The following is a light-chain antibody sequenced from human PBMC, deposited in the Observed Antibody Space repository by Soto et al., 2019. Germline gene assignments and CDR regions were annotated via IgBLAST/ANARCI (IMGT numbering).Light chain of an antibody. CDR1: QGISSY. J-gene: IGKJ4*01. Sequence: IQLTQAPSSLSASVGDRVTITFRASQGISSYLAWYQQKPGKASKRLIYAASTLQSGVPSRFSGSGSGTEFTLTISSLQPDDYATYYCQQYIDYFTFGGGTKVDIK. CDR2: AAS. CDR3: QQYIDYFT. V-gene: IGKV1-9*01.